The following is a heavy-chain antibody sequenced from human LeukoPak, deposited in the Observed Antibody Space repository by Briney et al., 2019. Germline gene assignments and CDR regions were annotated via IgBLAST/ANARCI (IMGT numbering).Heavy chain of an antibody. D-gene: IGHD6-13*01. V-gene: IGHV1-69*01. J-gene: IGHJ4*02. CDR1: GGTFSSYA. CDR3: ARVVSAAGTIGY. Sequence: SVKVSCKASGGTFSSYAISWVRQAPGQGLEWMGGIIPIFGTANYAQKFQGRVTITADESTSTAYMELSSLRSEDTAVYYCARVVSAAGTIGYWGQGTLVTVPS. CDR2: IIPIFGTA.